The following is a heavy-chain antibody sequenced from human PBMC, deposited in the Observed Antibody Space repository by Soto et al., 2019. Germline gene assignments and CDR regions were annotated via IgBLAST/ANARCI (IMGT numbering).Heavy chain of an antibody. CDR1: GFTFSSYA. J-gene: IGHJ4*02. Sequence: EVQLLESGGGLVQPGGSLRLSCAASGFTFSSYAMSWVRQAPGKGLEWVAAISGSGGSTYYADSVKGRFTISRDNSKNTVYLQMNSLRAEDTAVYYCAKDLLTRRRPSTTLLNWGQGTLVTVSS. D-gene: IGHD7-27*01. CDR3: AKDLLTRRRPSTTLLN. CDR2: ISGSGGST. V-gene: IGHV3-23*01.